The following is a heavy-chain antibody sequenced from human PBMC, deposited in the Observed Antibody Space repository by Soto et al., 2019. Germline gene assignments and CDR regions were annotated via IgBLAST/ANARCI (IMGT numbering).Heavy chain of an antibody. CDR1: GGSISYSY. CDR3: ARQPPATAAFDI. D-gene: IGHD5-12*01. V-gene: IGHV4-59*08. Sequence: QVQLQESGPGLVKPSETLSLTCTVSGGSISYSYWCWSRQAPGEGLEWNGYIHNNGESNYYPTLQSRVTMSLHTSKNQVVLNLTSVTASDAADYYCARQPPATAAFDIWGQGTMVTVSS. CDR2: IHNNGES. J-gene: IGHJ3*02.